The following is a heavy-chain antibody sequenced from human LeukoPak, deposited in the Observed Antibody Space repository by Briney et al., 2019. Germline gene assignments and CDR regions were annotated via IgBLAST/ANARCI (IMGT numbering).Heavy chain of an antibody. CDR2: IYTSGST. Sequence: SETLSPTCTVSGGSISSYYWSWIRQPAGKGLEWIGRIYTSGSTNYNPSLKSRVTMSVDTSKNQFSLKLSSVTAADTAVYCAREPAVAEGAWGQGTLVTVSS. CDR1: GGSISSYY. V-gene: IGHV4-4*07. CDR3: AREPAVAEGA. D-gene: IGHD6-19*01. J-gene: IGHJ5*02.